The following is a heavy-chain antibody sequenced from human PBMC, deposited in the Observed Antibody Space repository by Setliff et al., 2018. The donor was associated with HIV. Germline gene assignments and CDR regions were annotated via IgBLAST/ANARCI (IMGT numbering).Heavy chain of an antibody. Sequence: TLSLTCSVSAFSMSSYYWSFIRQPPGKGLEWIGCVYYTGSTNYSPSLKSRVTISIDTSKNQFSLKLSSVTAAGTAVYYCARGPTVTARRERAFDIWGQGTMVTVSS. CDR2: VYYTGST. D-gene: IGHD4-17*01. J-gene: IGHJ3*02. CDR3: ARGPTVTARRERAFDI. CDR1: AFSMSSYY. V-gene: IGHV4-59*01.